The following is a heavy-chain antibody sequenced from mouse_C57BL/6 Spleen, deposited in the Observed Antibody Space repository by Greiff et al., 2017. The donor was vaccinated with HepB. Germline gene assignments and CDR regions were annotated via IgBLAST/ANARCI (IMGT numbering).Heavy chain of an antibody. J-gene: IGHJ1*03. CDR2: IYPGDGDT. V-gene: IGHV1-82*01. Sequence: QVQLQQSGPELVKPGASVKISCKASGYAFSSSWMNWVKQRPGKGLEWIGRIYPGDGDTNYNGKFKGKATMTADKSSSTAYMQLSSLTSEDSAVYFCARPGSSDGYVDVWGTGTTVTVSS. CDR1: GYAFSSSW. CDR3: ARPGSSDGYVDV. D-gene: IGHD1-1*01.